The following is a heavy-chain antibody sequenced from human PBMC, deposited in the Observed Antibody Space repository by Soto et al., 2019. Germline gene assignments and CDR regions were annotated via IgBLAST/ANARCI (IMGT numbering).Heavy chain of an antibody. Sequence: EVQLVESGGGLVQPGGSLRLSCVASGFTFRSSWMHWVRQAPGKGLVWVSRINSDATTKNYADYVQGRFTIARDNAEYTLYLQMDSLTAEDTAVYYCARGPTGWYGYDYWGQGTLVTVSS. V-gene: IGHV3-74*01. J-gene: IGHJ4*02. CDR2: INSDATTK. CDR3: ARGPTGWYGYDY. CDR1: GFTFRSSW. D-gene: IGHD6-19*01.